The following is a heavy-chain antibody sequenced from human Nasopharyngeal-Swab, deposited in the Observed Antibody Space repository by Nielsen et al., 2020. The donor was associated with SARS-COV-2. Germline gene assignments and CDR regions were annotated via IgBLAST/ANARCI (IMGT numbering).Heavy chain of an antibody. CDR3: AKDGPVAPFDP. Sequence: ESLKISCAASGFTFSSYAMSWVRQAPGKGLEWVSAISGSGGSTYYADSVKGRFTISRDNSKNTLYLQMNSLRAEDTAVYYCAKDGPVAPFDPWGQGTLVTVSS. J-gene: IGHJ5*02. CDR1: GFTFSSYA. D-gene: IGHD6-19*01. CDR2: ISGSGGST. V-gene: IGHV3-23*01.